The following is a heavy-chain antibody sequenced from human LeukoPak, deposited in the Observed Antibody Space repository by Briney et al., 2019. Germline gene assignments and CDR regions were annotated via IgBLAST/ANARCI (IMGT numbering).Heavy chain of an antibody. V-gene: IGHV3-9*01. CDR3: ARSYRSGSYLDY. D-gene: IGHD1-26*01. CDR2: ISWNSDNI. CDR1: GFSFDDYV. Sequence: PGGSLRLSCAVSGFSFDDYVMHWVRQVPGKGLEWVSGISWNSDNIDYADSVKGRFTTSRDNAKNTLYLQMNSLRAEDTAVYYCARSYRSGSYLDYWGQGTLVTVSS. J-gene: IGHJ4*02.